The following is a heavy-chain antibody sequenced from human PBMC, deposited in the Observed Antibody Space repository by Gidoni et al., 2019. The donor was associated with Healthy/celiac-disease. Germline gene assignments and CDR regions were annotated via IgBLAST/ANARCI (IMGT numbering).Heavy chain of an antibody. D-gene: IGHD3-3*01. CDR3: ARDSLGSYDFWSGYYTADWYYYGMDV. Sequence: EVQLVESGGGLVKPGGSLRLSSAASGFPFSSYCMHWVRPAPRKGLEWVSSISSSSSYIYYADSVKGRFTISRDNAKNSLYLQMNSLRAEDTAVYYCARDSLGSYDFWSGYYTADWYYYGMDVWGQGTTVTVSS. CDR2: ISSSSSYI. CDR1: GFPFSSYC. J-gene: IGHJ6*02. V-gene: IGHV3-21*01.